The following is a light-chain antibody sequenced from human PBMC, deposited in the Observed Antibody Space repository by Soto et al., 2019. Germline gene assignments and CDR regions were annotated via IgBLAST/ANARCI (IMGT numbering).Light chain of an antibody. J-gene: IGKJ5*01. CDR3: QQYNNWPFA. V-gene: IGKV3-15*01. CDR1: QGVTTN. Sequence: EILMTQSPDTLSVSPGERATLTCRAGQGVTTNFAWYQQTSGQSPRLLIYDVSIRATGVPARFSATGSETDFTLTISGLQSEDSAVYFCQQYNNWPFAFGQGTRLEIK. CDR2: DVS.